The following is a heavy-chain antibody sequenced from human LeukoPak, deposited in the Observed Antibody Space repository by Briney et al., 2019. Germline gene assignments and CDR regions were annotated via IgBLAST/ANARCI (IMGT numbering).Heavy chain of an antibody. Sequence: GESLKISCKGSGYSFTSYWIGWVRQMPGKGLEWMGIIYPGDSDTRYSPSFQGQVTISADKSISTAYLQWSSLKASDTAMYYCARRSDIVVVPAAMRDAFDIWGQGTLVTVSS. D-gene: IGHD2-2*01. CDR3: ARRSDIVVVPAAMRDAFDI. CDR2: IYPGDSDT. V-gene: IGHV5-51*01. CDR1: GYSFTSYW. J-gene: IGHJ3*02.